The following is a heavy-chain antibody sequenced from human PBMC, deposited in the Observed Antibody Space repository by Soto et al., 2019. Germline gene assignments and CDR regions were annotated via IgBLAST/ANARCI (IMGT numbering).Heavy chain of an antibody. CDR3: ARHWFSYKCMDV. CDR1: DGSITRSAYY. V-gene: IGHV4-39*01. CDR2: VFYSGST. J-gene: IGHJ6*02. D-gene: IGHD3-10*01. Sequence: SETLSLTCSVSDGSITRSAYYWGWIRQPPGKGLEWIGNVFYSGSTYYNPSPKSRVTIDVDTSKKQLSLNLSSVTGEDSDVYYCARHWFSYKCMDVWGQGTTVTVSS.